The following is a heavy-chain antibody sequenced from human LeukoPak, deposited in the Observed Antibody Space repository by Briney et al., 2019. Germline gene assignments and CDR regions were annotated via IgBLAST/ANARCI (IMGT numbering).Heavy chain of an antibody. CDR3: ARDVEMYYDSSAYRDY. J-gene: IGHJ4*02. CDR1: GYTFTSYG. CDR2: IRPYNGNT. Sequence: GASVKVSCKASGYTFTSYGISWVRQAPGQGLEWMGWIRPYNGNTNYAQRLQGRVTMTTDTSTSTAYMELRSLRSDDTAIYYCARDVEMYYDSSAYRDYWGQGTLVTVSS. D-gene: IGHD3-22*01. V-gene: IGHV1-18*01.